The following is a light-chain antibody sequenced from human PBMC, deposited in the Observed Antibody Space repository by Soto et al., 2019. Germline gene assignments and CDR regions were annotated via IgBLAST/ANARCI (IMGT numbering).Light chain of an antibody. V-gene: IGKV1-5*03. J-gene: IGKJ4*02. Sequence: DIQMTQSPSTLSASVGDRITITCRASQSISTWLAWYQQKPGKAPKLLIYKASSLQSGIPSRFSGRGTGTQLTLNISRLQPDGFATYYCQNYNAYSRGFGEGTKVEIK. CDR1: QSISTW. CDR2: KAS. CDR3: QNYNAYSRG.